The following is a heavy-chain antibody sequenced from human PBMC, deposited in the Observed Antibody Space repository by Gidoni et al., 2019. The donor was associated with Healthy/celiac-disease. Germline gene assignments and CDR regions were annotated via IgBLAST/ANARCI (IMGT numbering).Heavy chain of an antibody. V-gene: IGHV3-23*01. D-gene: IGHD3-22*01. CDR1: GFTFSSYA. J-gene: IGHJ3*02. CDR3: AKDSRYYDSSGYGSDAFDI. CDR2: ISGSGGST. Sequence: EVQLLESGGGLVQPGGSLRLSCAASGFTFSSYAMSWVRQAPGKGLEWVSAISGSGGSTYYADSVKGRFTISRDNSKNTLYLQMNSLRAEDTAVYYCAKDSRYYDSSGYGSDAFDIWGQGTMATVSS.